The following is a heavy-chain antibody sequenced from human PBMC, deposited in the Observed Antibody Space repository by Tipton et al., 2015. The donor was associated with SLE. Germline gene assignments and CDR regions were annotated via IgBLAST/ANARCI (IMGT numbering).Heavy chain of an antibody. CDR1: GFTFSSYA. CDR3: ASLRGYSGYDYYY. V-gene: IGHV3-23*03. D-gene: IGHD5-12*01. CDR2: IYSGGSST. Sequence: SLRLSCAASGFTFSSYAMSWVRQAPGKGLEWVSVIYSGGSSTYYADSVKGRFTISRDNSKNTLYLQMNSLKTEDTAVYYCASLRGYSGYDYYYWGQGTLVTVSS. J-gene: IGHJ4*02.